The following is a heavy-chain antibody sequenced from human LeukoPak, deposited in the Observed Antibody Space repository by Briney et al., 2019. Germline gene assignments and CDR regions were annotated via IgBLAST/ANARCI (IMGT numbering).Heavy chain of an antibody. CDR1: GGTFSSYA. J-gene: IGHJ3*02. CDR2: IIPILGIA. CDR3: ARAHSSKRAFDI. Sequence: SVKVSCKASGGTFSSYAISWVRQAPGQGLEWMGRIIPILGIANYAQKFQGRVTITADKSTSTAYMELSSLRSEDTAVYYCARAHSSKRAFDIWGQGTMVTVSS. D-gene: IGHD6-19*01. V-gene: IGHV1-69*04.